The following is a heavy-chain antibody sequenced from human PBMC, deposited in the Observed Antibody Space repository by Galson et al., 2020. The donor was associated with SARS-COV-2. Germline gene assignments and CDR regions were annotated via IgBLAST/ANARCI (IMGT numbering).Heavy chain of an antibody. CDR1: GGSMSDYY. Sequence: ETSETLSLTFAVSGGSMSDYYWSWLRQPPGKGLEWIGNIFYSGSTTYNPSLRSRIIISVDTSKNQFSLKLNSVTATDTAVYYCARREYASGIDAFDIWGQGTMVTVSS. J-gene: IGHJ3*02. D-gene: IGHD1-26*01. V-gene: IGHV4-59*08. CDR3: ARREYASGIDAFDI. CDR2: IFYSGST.